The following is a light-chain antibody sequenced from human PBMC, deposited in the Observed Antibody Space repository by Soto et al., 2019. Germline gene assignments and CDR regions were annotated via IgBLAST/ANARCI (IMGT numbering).Light chain of an antibody. CDR3: QQSYSNPRT. CDR1: QRISTY. Sequence: DIPMTQSPSSLPASVGDRVTITCRASQRISTYLNWYQQTPGKAPKLLIYAATNLQSGVPSRFSGSGSGTDFTLTISSLQPEDFGIYYCQQSYSNPRTFGQGTKVEIK. J-gene: IGKJ1*01. CDR2: AAT. V-gene: IGKV1-39*01.